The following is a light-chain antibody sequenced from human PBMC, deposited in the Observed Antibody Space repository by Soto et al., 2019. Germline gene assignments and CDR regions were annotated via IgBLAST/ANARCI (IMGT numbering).Light chain of an antibody. CDR3: QQRSNWPLLLT. Sequence: DIVMTQSPDSLAVSLGERATINCKSSQSVLYSSDNKNYLAWYQQKPGQPPKLLIYWASTRESGVPDRFSGSGSGTDFTLTISSLQAEDVAVYYCQQRSNWPLLLTFGGG. CDR1: QSVLYSSDNKNY. CDR2: WAS. V-gene: IGKV4-1*01. J-gene: IGKJ4*01.